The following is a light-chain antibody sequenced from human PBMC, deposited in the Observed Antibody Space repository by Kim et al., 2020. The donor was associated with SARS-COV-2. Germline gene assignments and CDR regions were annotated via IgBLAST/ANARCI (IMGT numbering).Light chain of an antibody. Sequence: EIVLTQSPATLSLSPGERATLSCRASQSVSSYLAWYQQKPGQAPRLLIYDASNRATGIPARFSGSGSGTDFTLTISSLEPEDFAVYYCQQRSYWPPYTFGQGTKREI. CDR3: QQRSYWPPYT. V-gene: IGKV3-11*01. CDR1: QSVSSY. J-gene: IGKJ2*01. CDR2: DAS.